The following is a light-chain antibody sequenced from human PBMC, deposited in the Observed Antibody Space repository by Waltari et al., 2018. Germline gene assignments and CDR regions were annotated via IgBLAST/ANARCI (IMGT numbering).Light chain of an antibody. CDR1: QSVSSN. Sequence: EIVMTQSPATLSVSPGERATISRRASQSVSSNVAWYQQKPGQAPRLLIYGASTRATGIPARFSGSGSGTEFTLTISSLQSEDFAVYYCQQYNNWPPYTFGQGTKLEIK. J-gene: IGKJ2*01. V-gene: IGKV3-15*01. CDR2: GAS. CDR3: QQYNNWPPYT.